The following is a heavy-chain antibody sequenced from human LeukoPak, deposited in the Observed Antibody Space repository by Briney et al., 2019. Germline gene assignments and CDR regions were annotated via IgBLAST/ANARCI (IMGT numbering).Heavy chain of an antibody. D-gene: IGHD3-10*01. CDR3: ARDGRHYYGSGSYYLDWFDP. J-gene: IGHJ5*02. V-gene: IGHV3-11*01. Sequence: PGGSLRLSCAASGFTFSDYYMSWVRQAPGKGLEWVSYISSSGSTIHYADSVRGRFTVSRDNAKKSLYLQMNNLRAEDTAFYHCARDGRHYYGSGSYYLDWFDPWGQGTLVTVSS. CDR2: ISSSGSTI. CDR1: GFTFSDYY.